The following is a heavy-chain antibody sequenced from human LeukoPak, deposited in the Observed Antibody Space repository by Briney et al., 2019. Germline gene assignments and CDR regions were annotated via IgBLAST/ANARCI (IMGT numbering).Heavy chain of an antibody. CDR1: GFTFSSYS. J-gene: IGHJ4*02. Sequence: GGSLRLSCAASGFTFSSYSMNWVRQAPGKGLEWVSSISSSSSYIYYADSVKGRFTISRDNAKNSLYLQMNSLRAEDTAVYYCARGTVPAAHFDYWGQGTVVTVSS. V-gene: IGHV3-21*01. CDR3: ARGTVPAAHFDY. CDR2: ISSSSSYI. D-gene: IGHD2-2*01.